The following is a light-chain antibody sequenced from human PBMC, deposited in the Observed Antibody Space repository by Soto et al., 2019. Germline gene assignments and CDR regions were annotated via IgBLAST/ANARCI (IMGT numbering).Light chain of an antibody. J-gene: IGKJ5*01. CDR1: QSVSNN. CDR3: KKHKEWPPFT. CDR2: GAS. Sequence: XIVMTRSPASLSVSPVETATLSCRASQSVSNNVAWYQQKPGQAPRLLILGASTRATGIPATFSGSGSGTEFTLSISSLQSEDFAVYYCKKHKEWPPFTCGQGTRREIK. V-gene: IGKV3-15*01.